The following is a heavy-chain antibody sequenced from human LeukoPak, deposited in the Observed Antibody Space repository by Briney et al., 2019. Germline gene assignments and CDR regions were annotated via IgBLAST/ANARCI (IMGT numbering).Heavy chain of an antibody. CDR2: IYTSGST. CDR1: GGSNSSHY. Sequence: SETLSLTCTVSGGSNSSHYWSWIRQPAGKGLEWIGRIYTSGSTNYNPSLKSRVTMSVDTSKNQFSLKLGSVTAADTAVYYCARDEFATPFDYWGQGTLVTVSS. D-gene: IGHD1-26*01. CDR3: ARDEFATPFDY. J-gene: IGHJ4*02. V-gene: IGHV4-4*07.